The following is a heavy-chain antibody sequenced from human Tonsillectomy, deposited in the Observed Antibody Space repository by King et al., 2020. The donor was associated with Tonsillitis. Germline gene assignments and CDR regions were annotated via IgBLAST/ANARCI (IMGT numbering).Heavy chain of an antibody. D-gene: IGHD3-3*01. V-gene: IGHV3-23*04. CDR1: GFTFSSYA. J-gene: IGHJ6*02. CDR2: ISGSGGST. CDR3: AKDRDFWSPHGMDV. Sequence: VQLVESGGGLIQPGGSLRLSCAASGFTFSSYAMNWVRQAPGKGLECVSGISGSGGSTYYADSVKGRFAISRDNSKNTLYLQMNSLRAEDTAVYYCAKDRDFWSPHGMDVWGQGTTVTVSS.